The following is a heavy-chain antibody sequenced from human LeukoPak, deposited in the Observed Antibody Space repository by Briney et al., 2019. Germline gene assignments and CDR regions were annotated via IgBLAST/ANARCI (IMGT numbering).Heavy chain of an antibody. D-gene: IGHD6-19*01. CDR2: INPNSGGT. V-gene: IGHV1-2*02. CDR1: GYTFTGYY. J-gene: IGHJ4*02. Sequence: ASVKVSCKASGYTFTGYYIHWVRQAPGQGLEWMGWINPNSGGTNYAQKFQGRVTMTRDTSIRTANMELSRLISDDTAVYYCAKEYSSGWSRFDYWGQGTLVTVSS. CDR3: AKEYSSGWSRFDY.